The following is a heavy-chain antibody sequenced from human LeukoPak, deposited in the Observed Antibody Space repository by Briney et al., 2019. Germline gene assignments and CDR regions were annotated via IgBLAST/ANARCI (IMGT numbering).Heavy chain of an antibody. V-gene: IGHV4-34*01. CDR1: GGSFSGYY. D-gene: IGHD1-26*01. CDR2: INHSGST. Sequence: PSETLSLTCAVYGGSFSGYYWSWIHQPPGKGLEWIGEINHSGSTNYNPSLKSRVTISVDTSKNQFSLKLSSVTAADTGVYYCARGSGSSRVYYYYYYMDVWGKGTTVTVSS. CDR3: ARGSGSSRVYYYYYYMDV. J-gene: IGHJ6*03.